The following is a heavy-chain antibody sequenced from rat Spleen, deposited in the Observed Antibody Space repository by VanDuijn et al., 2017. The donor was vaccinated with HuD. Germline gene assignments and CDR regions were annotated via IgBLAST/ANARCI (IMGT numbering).Heavy chain of an antibody. D-gene: IGHD1-1*01. CDR3: ARHFDYYSGGLDY. Sequence: EVQLVESGGGLVQPGRSMKLSCAASGFTFSTFPMAWVRQAPTKGLEWVATISTSGHNTYYRDSVKGRFTISRDNAKSTLYLQMNSLRSEDTATYYCARHFDYYSGGLDYWGQGVMVTVSS. V-gene: IGHV5-46*01. CDR1: GFTFSTFP. CDR2: ISTSGHNT. J-gene: IGHJ2*01.